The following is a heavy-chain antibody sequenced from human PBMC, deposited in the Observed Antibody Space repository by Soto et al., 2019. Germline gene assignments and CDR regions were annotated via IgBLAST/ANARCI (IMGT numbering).Heavy chain of an antibody. CDR1: GGTFSNYA. J-gene: IGHJ3*02. Sequence: QVQLVQSGAEVKKPGSSVKVSCKASGGTFSNYAINWVRQAPEQGLEWMGGFIPIFDAANYAQNFRGRVTITADESTSTAYMELSGLRSEDTAMYYCARKAESYGFDIWGQGTLVTVS. D-gene: IGHD3-10*01. CDR3: ARKAESYGFDI. CDR2: FIPIFDAA. V-gene: IGHV1-69*01.